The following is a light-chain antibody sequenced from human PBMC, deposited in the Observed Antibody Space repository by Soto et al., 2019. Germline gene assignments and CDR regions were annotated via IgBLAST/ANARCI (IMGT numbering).Light chain of an antibody. Sequence: QSALTQPASVSGSPGQSITISCTGTHSDIGNYNYVSWYQHLPGKAPKLMIYDVGSRPSGVSSRFSGSKSGNTASLTVSGLQVDDEADYYCSSYAGSNNPVIFGGGTKVTVL. J-gene: IGLJ2*01. CDR2: DVG. CDR3: SSYAGSNNPVI. CDR1: HSDIGNYNY. V-gene: IGLV2-14*03.